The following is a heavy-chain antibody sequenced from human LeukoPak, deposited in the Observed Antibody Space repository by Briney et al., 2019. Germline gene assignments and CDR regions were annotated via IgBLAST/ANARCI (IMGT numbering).Heavy chain of an antibody. Sequence: PGGSLRLSCAASGFTFSSYAMSWVRQAPGKGLEWVSAISGSGGSTYYADSVKGRFTISRDNSKNTLYLRMNSLRAEDTAVYYCASQRYSSSYYFDYWGQGTLVTVSS. D-gene: IGHD6-13*01. CDR3: ASQRYSSSYYFDY. CDR1: GFTFSSYA. V-gene: IGHV3-23*01. J-gene: IGHJ4*02. CDR2: ISGSGGST.